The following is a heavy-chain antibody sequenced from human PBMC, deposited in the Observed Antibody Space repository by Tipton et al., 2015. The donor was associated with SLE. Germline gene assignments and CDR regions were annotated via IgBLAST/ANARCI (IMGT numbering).Heavy chain of an antibody. CDR3: AKKGGNYDYFDS. CDR1: GFAFNIFA. J-gene: IGHJ4*02. CDR2: IRYDGSKK. V-gene: IGHV3-30*02. D-gene: IGHD3-3*01. Sequence: SLRLSCAASGFAFNIFAMHWVRQAPGKGLEWVAYIRYDGSKKDYADSVKGRFTISRDNSKNTLYLQMSSLRPDDTAIYYCAKKGGNYDYFDSWGQGMLATVSS.